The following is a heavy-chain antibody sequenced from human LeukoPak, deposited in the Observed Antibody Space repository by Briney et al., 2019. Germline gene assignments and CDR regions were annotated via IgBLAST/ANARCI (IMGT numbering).Heavy chain of an antibody. CDR3: AKDRGIAVAGNYFDY. J-gene: IGHJ4*02. D-gene: IGHD6-19*01. Sequence: SLRLSCAASGFTFDDYAMHWVRQAPGKGLEWVSGISWNSGSIGYADSVKGRFTISRDNAKNSLYLQMNSLRAEDMALYYCAKDRGIAVAGNYFDYWGQGTLVTVSS. V-gene: IGHV3-9*03. CDR2: ISWNSGSI. CDR1: GFTFDDYA.